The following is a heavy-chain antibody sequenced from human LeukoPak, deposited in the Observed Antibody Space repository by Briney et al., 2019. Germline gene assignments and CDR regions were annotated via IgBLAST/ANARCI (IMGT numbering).Heavy chain of an antibody. V-gene: IGHV4-31*03. CDR3: AIHYYDSSGYYYETRVDY. Sequence: MPSQTLSLTCTVSGGSISSGGYYWSWIRQPPGKGLEWIGEINHSGSTNYNPSLKSRVTISVDTSKNQFSLKLSSVTAADTAVYYCAIHYYDSSGYYYETRVDYWGQGTLVTVSS. D-gene: IGHD3-22*01. CDR1: GGSISSGGYY. J-gene: IGHJ4*02. CDR2: INHSGST.